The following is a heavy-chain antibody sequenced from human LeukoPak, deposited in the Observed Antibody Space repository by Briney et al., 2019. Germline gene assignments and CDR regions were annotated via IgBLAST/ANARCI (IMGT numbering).Heavy chain of an antibody. D-gene: IGHD5-12*01. CDR3: ARENAGGWLRGYFDY. CDR1: GFTSSSYA. V-gene: IGHV3-30*04. J-gene: IGHJ4*02. CDR2: ISYDGSNK. Sequence: GGSLRLSCAASGFTSSSYAMHWVRQAPGKGLEWVAVISYDGSNKYYADSVKGRFTISRDNSKNTLYLQMNSLRAEDTAVYYCARENAGGWLRGYFDYWGQGTLVTVSS.